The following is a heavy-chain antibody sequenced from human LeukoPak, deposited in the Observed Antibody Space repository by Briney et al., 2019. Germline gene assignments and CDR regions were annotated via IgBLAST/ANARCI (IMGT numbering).Heavy chain of an antibody. CDR3: ARDRWFDP. Sequence: GGSLRLSCAASGFTFSSYRMNWVRQAPGEGLEWVSSISSSSSYIYYADSVKGRFTISRDNAKNSLYLQMNSLRAEDTAIYYCARDRWFDPWGQGTLVTVSS. CDR2: ISSSSSYI. CDR1: GFTFSSYR. J-gene: IGHJ5*02. V-gene: IGHV3-21*01.